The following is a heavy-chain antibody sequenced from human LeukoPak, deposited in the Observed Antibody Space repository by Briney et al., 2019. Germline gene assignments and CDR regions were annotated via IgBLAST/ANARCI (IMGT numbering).Heavy chain of an antibody. CDR2: IHYSGST. Sequence: TSETLSLTCTVSGVSISSADHYWSWIRQPPGKGLEWIGYIHYSGSTYYNASLQSRVIISIDTSKNQFSLKLNSVTAADTAVYYCARDFRGGTGGLDYWGQGTLVTVSS. CDR1: GVSISSADHY. J-gene: IGHJ4*02. D-gene: IGHD3/OR15-3a*01. CDR3: ARDFRGGTGGLDY. V-gene: IGHV4-30-4*01.